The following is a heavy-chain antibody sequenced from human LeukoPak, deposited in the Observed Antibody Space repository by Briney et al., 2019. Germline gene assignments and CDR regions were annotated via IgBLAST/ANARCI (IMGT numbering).Heavy chain of an antibody. CDR2: IYYSGST. CDR3: ARVGSSYYYYGMDV. D-gene: IGHD2-2*01. V-gene: IGHV4-31*03. J-gene: IGHJ6*02. Sequence: PSETLSLTCTVSGGSISSGGYYRSWIRQHPGKGLEWIGYIYYSGSTYYNPSLKSRVTISVDTSKNQFSLKLSSVTAADTAVYYCARVGSSYYYYGMDVWGQGTTVTVSS. CDR1: GGSISSGGYY.